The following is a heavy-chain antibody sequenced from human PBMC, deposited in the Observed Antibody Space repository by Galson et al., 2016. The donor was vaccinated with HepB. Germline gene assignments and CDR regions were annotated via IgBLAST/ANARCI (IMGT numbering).Heavy chain of an antibody. V-gene: IGHV3-48*01. Sequence: SLRLSCAASGFTFSSYTMNWVRQAPGKGLEWVSYISSSSSSIYYANSVKGRFAISRDNSKNTLYLQMSSLRAEDTAVYYCASCGTQLHPVLVIFANGKYYFDNWGQGTLVTVSS. CDR3: ASCGTQLHPVLVIFANGKYYFDN. CDR2: ISSSSSSI. J-gene: IGHJ4*02. CDR1: GFTFSSYT. D-gene: IGHD2-8*02.